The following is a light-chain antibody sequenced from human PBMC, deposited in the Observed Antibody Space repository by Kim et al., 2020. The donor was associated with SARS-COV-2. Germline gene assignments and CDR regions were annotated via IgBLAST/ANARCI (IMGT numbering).Light chain of an antibody. CDR2: DVN. J-gene: IGLJ3*02. CDR1: SSNVGAYNY. Sequence: GQSITISCTGTSSNVGAYNYVSWYQQYPGKAPKLIIYDVNKRPSAVSNRFSGSKSGNTASLTISGLQAEDEAEYYCCSYTSNTSPLFGGGTQLTVL. V-gene: IGLV2-14*04. CDR3: CSYTSNTSPL.